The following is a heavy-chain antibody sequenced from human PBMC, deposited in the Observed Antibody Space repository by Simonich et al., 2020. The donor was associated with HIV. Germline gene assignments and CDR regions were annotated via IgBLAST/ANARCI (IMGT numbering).Heavy chain of an antibody. CDR1: GFTFSSYA. CDR3: ASGGSISSVWADDY. V-gene: IGHV3-30*07. CDR2: ISYDGSNK. J-gene: IGHJ4*02. Sequence: QVQLVESGGGVVQPGRSLRLSCAASGFTFSSYAMHWVRQAPGKGLAWGAVISYDGSNKYYADSVKGRFTISRDNSKNTLDLKMNSLRAEDTAVYYCASGGSISSVWADDYWGQGTLVTVSS. D-gene: IGHD3-16*01.